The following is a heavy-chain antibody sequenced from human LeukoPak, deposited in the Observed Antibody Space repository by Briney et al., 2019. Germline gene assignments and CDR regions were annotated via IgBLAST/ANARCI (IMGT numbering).Heavy chain of an antibody. CDR1: GYSITNGYY. V-gene: IGHV4-38-2*01. J-gene: IGHJ4*02. CDR2: INHSGST. CDR3: ARHDSAAAGIDF. Sequence: SSETLSLTCAVSGYSITNGYYWGWIRPPPGKGLEWIGSINHSGSTSYHPTLKSRVTISVDTSKNQFSLKVTSVTSPDTAVYHCARHDSAAAGIDFWGQGTPVTVSS. D-gene: IGHD6-13*01.